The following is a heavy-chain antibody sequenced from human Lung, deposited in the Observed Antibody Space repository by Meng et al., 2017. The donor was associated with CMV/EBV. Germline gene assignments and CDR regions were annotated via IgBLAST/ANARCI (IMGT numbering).Heavy chain of an antibody. D-gene: IGHD5-18*01. Sequence: QWQLRGTGPGRVKPSQLLSLTCTVSGGSISSGDYYWSWIRQPPGKGLEWIGYIYYSGSTYYNPSLKSRVTISVDTSKNQFSLKLSSVTAADTAVYYCARALDTAMVTFDYWGQGTLVTVSS. CDR2: IYYSGST. J-gene: IGHJ4*02. CDR1: GGSISSGDYY. CDR3: ARALDTAMVTFDY. V-gene: IGHV4-30-4*08.